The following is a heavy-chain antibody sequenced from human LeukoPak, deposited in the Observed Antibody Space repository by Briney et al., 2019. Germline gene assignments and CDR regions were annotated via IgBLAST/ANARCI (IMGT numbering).Heavy chain of an antibody. CDR2: IIPIFGTA. D-gene: IGHD6-19*01. V-gene: IGHV1-69*13. Sequence: ASVKVSCKASGGTFSSYAISWVRQAPGQGLEWMGGIIPIFGTANYAQKFQGRVTITADESTSTAYMELSSLRSEDTAVYYCARDIAVAASGAFDIWGQGTMVTVSS. J-gene: IGHJ3*02. CDR1: GGTFSSYA. CDR3: ARDIAVAASGAFDI.